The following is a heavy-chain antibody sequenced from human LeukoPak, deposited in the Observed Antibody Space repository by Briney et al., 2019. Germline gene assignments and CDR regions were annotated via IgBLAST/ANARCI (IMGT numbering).Heavy chain of an antibody. CDR1: GFTFSSYS. CDR3: ARDKEWELLYS. D-gene: IGHD1-26*01. CDR2: ISSSSSTI. V-gene: IGHV3-48*01. J-gene: IGHJ5*02. Sequence: GGSLRLSCAASGFTFSSYSMNWVRRAPGKGLEWVSYISSSSSTIYYADSVKGRFTISRDNAKNSLYLQMNSLRAEDTAVYYCARDKEWELLYSWGQGTLVTVSS.